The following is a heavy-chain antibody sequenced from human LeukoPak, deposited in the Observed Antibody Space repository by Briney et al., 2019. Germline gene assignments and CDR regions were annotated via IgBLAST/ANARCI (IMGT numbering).Heavy chain of an antibody. J-gene: IGHJ3*02. CDR2: IKENGNEQ. V-gene: IGHV3-7*01. Sequence: GGSLRLSCAASGFSFSSFWMSWVRQAAGKGPEWVAHIKENGNEQYYADSVKGRFTISRDNAQKSLWLQMNSLRVEDTAVYYCARGPGDFDASDIWGQGTMVTVSS. CDR3: ARGPGDFDASDI. D-gene: IGHD1-14*01. CDR1: GFSFSSFW.